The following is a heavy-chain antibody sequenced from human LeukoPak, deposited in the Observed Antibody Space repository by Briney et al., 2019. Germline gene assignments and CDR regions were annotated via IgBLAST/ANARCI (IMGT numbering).Heavy chain of an antibody. CDR1: GGSISSYY. Sequence: SETQSLTCTVSGGSISSYYWRWLRQPPGKGLEWIGYIYYSASTNYTPPPKSRITIAVDTSKNQFSLKLGTVTAADTALYYCAGVRMPNWFDPWGQGTLVTVSS. J-gene: IGHJ5*02. D-gene: IGHD1-14*01. CDR3: AGVRMPNWFDP. V-gene: IGHV4-59*01. CDR2: IYYSAST.